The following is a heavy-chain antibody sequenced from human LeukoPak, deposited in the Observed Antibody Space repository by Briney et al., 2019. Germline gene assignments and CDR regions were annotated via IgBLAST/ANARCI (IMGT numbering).Heavy chain of an antibody. V-gene: IGHV4-39*07. J-gene: IGHJ4*02. CDR3: AREAVYDFWSGYEDDY. CDR2: IYYSGST. D-gene: IGHD3-3*01. Sequence: SETLSLTCTVSGGSISSSSYYWGWSRQPPGKGLEWIGSIYYSGSTYYNPSLKSRVTISVDTSKNQFSLKLSSVTAADTAVYYCAREAVYDFWSGYEDDYWGQGTLVTVSS. CDR1: GGSISSSSYY.